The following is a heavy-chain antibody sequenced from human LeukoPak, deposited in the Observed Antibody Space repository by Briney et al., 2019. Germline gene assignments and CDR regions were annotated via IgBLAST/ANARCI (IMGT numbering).Heavy chain of an antibody. J-gene: IGHJ4*02. Sequence: GGSLRLSCAASGFTFSDYYMSWIRQAPGKGLEWVSVIYTGGRTYYADSVKGRFTISRDNSKNTLYLQMNSLRAEDTAVYYCVREGDETGKYYFDYWGQGTLVTVSS. D-gene: IGHD7-27*01. CDR1: GFTFSDYY. CDR2: IYTGGRT. CDR3: VREGDETGKYYFDY. V-gene: IGHV3-53*01.